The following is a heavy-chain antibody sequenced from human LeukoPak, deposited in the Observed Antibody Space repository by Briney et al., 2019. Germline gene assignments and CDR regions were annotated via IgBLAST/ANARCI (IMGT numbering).Heavy chain of an antibody. CDR1: GFTVSSNY. D-gene: IGHD6-19*01. Sequence: GGSLRLSCAASGFTVSSNYTSWVRQAPGKGLEWVSVIYSGGSTYYADSVKGRFTISRDNSKNTLYLQMNSLRAEDTAVYYCARGPRSGWYYFDYWGQGTLVTVSS. J-gene: IGHJ4*02. CDR3: ARGPRSGWYYFDY. CDR2: IYSGGST. V-gene: IGHV3-53*01.